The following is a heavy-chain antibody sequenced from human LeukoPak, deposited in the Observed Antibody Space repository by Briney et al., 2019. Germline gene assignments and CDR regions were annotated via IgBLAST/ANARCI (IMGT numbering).Heavy chain of an antibody. D-gene: IGHD3-3*01. CDR2: TYYRSKWYN. V-gene: IGHV6-1*01. CDR1: GDSVSSNSAA. Sequence: SQTLSLTCAISGDSVSSNSAAWNWIRQSPSRGLEWLGRTYYRSKWYNDYAVSVKSRITINPDTSKNQFSLQPNSVTPEDTAVYYCARDRAIFGVVISYYYYGMDVWGQGTTVTVSS. J-gene: IGHJ6*02. CDR3: ARDRAIFGVVISYYYYGMDV.